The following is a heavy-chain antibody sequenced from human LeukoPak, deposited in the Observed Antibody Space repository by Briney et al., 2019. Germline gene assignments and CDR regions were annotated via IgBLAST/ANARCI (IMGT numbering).Heavy chain of an antibody. V-gene: IGHV1-46*01. Sequence: ASVKVSCKASGYTFTGYYIHWLRQAPGQGLEWMGLINPSGGSTTSAQRFQGRITMTRDTSTLTVYMELSSLRYEDTAVYYCARDLKCSGGTCYADYYYGMDVWGQGTTVTVSS. CDR1: GYTFTGYY. D-gene: IGHD2-15*01. J-gene: IGHJ6*02. CDR2: INPSGGST. CDR3: ARDLKCSGGTCYADYYYGMDV.